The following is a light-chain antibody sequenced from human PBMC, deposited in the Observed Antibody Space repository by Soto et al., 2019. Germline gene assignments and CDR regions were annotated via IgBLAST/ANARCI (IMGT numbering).Light chain of an antibody. CDR3: MQPLDRPDT. CDR1: QSLLHTNAYHY. V-gene: IGKV2-28*01. Sequence: ETLLTQLKLSLSVTPGEPASICCRSSQSLLHTNAYHYLDWYLQKPGQSPQLLIYLASYRASGVPDRFSGSGSGTEFTLRISRVEAEDVGVYYCMQPLDRPDTFGQVTRLEIK. CDR2: LAS. J-gene: IGKJ5*01.